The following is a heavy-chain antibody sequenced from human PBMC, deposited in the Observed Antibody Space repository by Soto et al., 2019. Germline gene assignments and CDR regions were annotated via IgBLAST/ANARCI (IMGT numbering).Heavy chain of an antibody. J-gene: IGHJ4*02. D-gene: IGHD1-7*01. CDR2: VSWNSGSI. V-gene: IGHV3-9*01. CDR1: GFTFSTYA. CDR3: AKDFSDIWDYRRDFDY. Sequence: GGSLRLSCAASGFTFSTYAMAWVRQAPGKGLEWVSGVSWNSGSIAYADSVKGRFTISRDNAKNSLYLQMNSLTPEDTALYYCAKDFSDIWDYRRDFDYWGQGTLVTVSS.